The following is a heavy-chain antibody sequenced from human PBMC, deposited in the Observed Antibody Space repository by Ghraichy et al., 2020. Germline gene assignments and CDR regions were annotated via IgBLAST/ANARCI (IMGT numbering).Heavy chain of an antibody. CDR3: ARLKQWLDFDH. CDR1: SDSTRNYY. CDR2: VNNTERS. V-gene: IGHV4-4*07. Sequence: VSSDSTRNYYWGWIRQTADKGLEWIGHVNNTERSKYNPSLKGRVTMSLQMSKNQFSLNLRFVTAADTGLYYCARLKQWLDFDHWGQGTPVTVSS. D-gene: IGHD6-19*01. J-gene: IGHJ4*02.